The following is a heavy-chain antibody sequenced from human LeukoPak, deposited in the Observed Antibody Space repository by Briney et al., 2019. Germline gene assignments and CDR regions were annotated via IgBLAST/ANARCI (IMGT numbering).Heavy chain of an antibody. Sequence: PGGSLRLSCAASGFTFSSYAMHWVRQAPGKGLEWVAVISYDGSNKYYADSVKGRFTVSRDNSKNTLYLQMNSLRAEDTAVYYCARLDYYDSRNFDYWGQGTLVTVSS. D-gene: IGHD3-22*01. CDR1: GFTFSSYA. V-gene: IGHV3-30*04. CDR3: ARLDYYDSRNFDY. J-gene: IGHJ4*02. CDR2: ISYDGSNK.